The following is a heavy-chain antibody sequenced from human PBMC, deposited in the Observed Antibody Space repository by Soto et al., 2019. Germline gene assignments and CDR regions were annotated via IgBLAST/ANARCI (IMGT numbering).Heavy chain of an antibody. D-gene: IGHD3-3*01. CDR3: ADRVLRTVFGLVTTTAIYFDF. V-gene: IGHV2-5*02. Sequence: QISLNESGPTVVRPTETLTLTCRFSGFSLTTSGVGVGWIRQSPGKAPEWLALIHWDDDKRYSASLKSRLTITKDTSKNQVVLTVSDLDPTDTATYYCADRVLRTVFGLVTTTAIYFDFWGQGTPVAVSS. CDR2: IHWDDDK. J-gene: IGHJ4*02. CDR1: GFSLTTSGVG.